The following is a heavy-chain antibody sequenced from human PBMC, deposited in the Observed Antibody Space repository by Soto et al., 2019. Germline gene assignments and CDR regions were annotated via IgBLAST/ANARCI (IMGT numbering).Heavy chain of an antibody. CDR3: AKDQVGVAAAGWYYYYYYGMDV. CDR2: ISYDGSNT. V-gene: IGHV3-30*18. Sequence: QVQLVESGGGVVQPGRALRLSCAASGFTFSSYGMHWVRQAPGKGLEWVAGISYDGSNTYYADSVKGRFTISRDNSKNTLYLQMNSLRAEDTAVYYCAKDQVGVAAAGWYYYYYYGMDVWGQGTTVTVSS. D-gene: IGHD6-13*01. CDR1: GFTFSSYG. J-gene: IGHJ6*02.